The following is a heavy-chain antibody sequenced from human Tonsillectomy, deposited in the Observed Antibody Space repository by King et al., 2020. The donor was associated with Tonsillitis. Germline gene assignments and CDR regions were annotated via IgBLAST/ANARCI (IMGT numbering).Heavy chain of an antibody. D-gene: IGHD3-3*01. V-gene: IGHV4-59*01. CDR3: ARNDFWSGYYGYMDV. CDR1: GGSINSYY. CDR2: IYYSGST. J-gene: IGHJ6*03. Sequence: LQLQESGPGLVKPSETLSLTCTVSGGSINSYYWSWIRQPPGKGLEWIGYIYYSGSTNYNPSLKSRVTTSVDTSKNQFSLKLSSVTAADTAVYYCARNDFWSGYYGYMDVWGKGTTVTVSS.